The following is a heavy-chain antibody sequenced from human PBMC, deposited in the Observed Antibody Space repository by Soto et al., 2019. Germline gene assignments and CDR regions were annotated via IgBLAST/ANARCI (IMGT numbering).Heavy chain of an antibody. J-gene: IGHJ5*02. D-gene: IGHD3-3*01. V-gene: IGHV4-31*03. Sequence: ASETLSLTCSVSGGSISSGGYYWSGSRQHPGKGLEWIGYIYYSGSTYYNPSLNSRVTISVDTSNNQFSLKLSSVTAADTAVYYCARGPSRDFEGHNWFDPWGQGTLVTVSS. CDR3: ARGPSRDFEGHNWFDP. CDR1: GGSISSGGYY. CDR2: IYYSGST.